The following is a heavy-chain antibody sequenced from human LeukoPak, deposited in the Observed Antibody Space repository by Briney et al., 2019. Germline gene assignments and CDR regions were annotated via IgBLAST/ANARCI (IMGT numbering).Heavy chain of an antibody. CDR2: INPNSGGT. V-gene: IGHV1-2*06. CDR1: GDTFTGYY. CDR3: WTFGDHYDNSGGERRDY. D-gene: IGHD3-22*01. Sequence: ASVKVSCKASGDTFTGYYMHWVRQAPGQGPEWMGRINPNSGGTDYAQRFQDRVTMTRDTSISTAYMELSRLRSDDTAIYYCWTFGDHYDNSGGERRDYWGQGTLVTASS. J-gene: IGHJ4*02.